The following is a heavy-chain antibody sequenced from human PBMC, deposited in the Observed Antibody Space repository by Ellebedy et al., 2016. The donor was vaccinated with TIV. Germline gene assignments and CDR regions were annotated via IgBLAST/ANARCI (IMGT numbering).Heavy chain of an antibody. D-gene: IGHD3-16*01. CDR3: ARGLPAWGVVYYFDY. Sequence: MPGGSLRLSCSVSGGSISRLHWSWIRQTPAKGLEWIGNIYYNGSTKYSPSLESRVTISLDTSKNQISLKLSSVTAADTAVYYCARGLPAWGVVYYFDYWGQGTLVTVSS. CDR2: IYYNGST. J-gene: IGHJ4*02. V-gene: IGHV4-59*11. CDR1: GGSISRLH.